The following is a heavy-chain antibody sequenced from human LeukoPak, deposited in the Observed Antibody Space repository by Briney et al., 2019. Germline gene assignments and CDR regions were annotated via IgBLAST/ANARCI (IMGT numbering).Heavy chain of an antibody. CDR2: IYPGDSDT. CDR1: GYSFTSYW. V-gene: IGHV5-51*01. Sequence: GESLKISCKGSGYSFTSYWIGWVRQMPGKGLEWMGIIYPGDSDTRYSPSFQGQVTISAVKSISTAYLQWSSLKASDTAMYYFARFPVLRFLEWLDYWGQGTLVTVSS. J-gene: IGHJ4*02. D-gene: IGHD3-3*01. CDR3: ARFPVLRFLEWLDY.